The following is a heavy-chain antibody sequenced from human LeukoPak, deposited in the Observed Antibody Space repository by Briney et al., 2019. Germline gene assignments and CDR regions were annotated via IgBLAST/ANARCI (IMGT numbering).Heavy chain of an antibody. V-gene: IGHV1-46*01. CDR2: INPSGGST. D-gene: IGHD6-13*01. J-gene: IGHJ4*02. CDR3: AREKAAAGTWCFDY. CDR1: GYTFTSNY. Sequence: GASVKLSCTSSGYTFTSNYMHWVRQPPGQGLEWMGIINPSGGSTSYAQKFEGRVTMTRDTSTSTVYMELSSRRSEDTAVYYCAREKAAAGTWCFDYWGQGTLVIVSS.